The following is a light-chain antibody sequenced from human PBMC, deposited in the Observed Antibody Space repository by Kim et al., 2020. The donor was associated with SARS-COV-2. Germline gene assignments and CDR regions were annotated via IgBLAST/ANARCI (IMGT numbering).Light chain of an antibody. CDR3: QHSKR. J-gene: IGKJ1*01. CDR1: QSVSNN. Sequence: VMTQSPDALSVSPGKRVNLSCRASQSVSNNVAWYHQKGGQAPRLLIYGVSTRATGVPARFTGSGSGTEFTLTISSLQSEDSGVYYCQHSKRFGPGTKVDIK. CDR2: GVS. V-gene: IGKV3-15*01.